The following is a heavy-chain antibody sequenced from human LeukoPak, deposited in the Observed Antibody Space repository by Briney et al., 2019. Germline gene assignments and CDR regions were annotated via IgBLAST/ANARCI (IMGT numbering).Heavy chain of an antibody. J-gene: IGHJ3*01. D-gene: IGHD2-21*02. CDR1: GFSVSSYY. CDR3: ARVAYYRVTADQITDAFDV. CDR2: LHSDGAT. Sequence: PGGSLSLSCAASGFSVSSYYMNWVRQALGKGLQWVSILHSDGATYYADSVKGRFTISRDNSRSTLYLQMNSLRAEDTAVYFCARVAYYRVTADQITDAFDVWGHGTVVTVSS. V-gene: IGHV3-66*01.